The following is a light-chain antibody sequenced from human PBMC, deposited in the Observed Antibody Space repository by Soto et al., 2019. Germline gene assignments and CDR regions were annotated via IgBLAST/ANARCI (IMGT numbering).Light chain of an antibody. CDR1: NSNIGSNT. CDR3: AAWDDSLNHGV. Sequence: QSVLTQPPSASGTPGQSVTISCSGSNSNIGSNTVNWYQHLPGTAPKLLIYNTYRRPSGVPDRFSASKSGTSASLAISGLQSEDEADYYRAAWDDSLNHGVFGGGTKVTVL. CDR2: NTY. J-gene: IGLJ2*01. V-gene: IGLV1-44*01.